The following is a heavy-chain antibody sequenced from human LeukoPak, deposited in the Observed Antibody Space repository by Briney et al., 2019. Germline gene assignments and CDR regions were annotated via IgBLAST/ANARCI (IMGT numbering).Heavy chain of an antibody. V-gene: IGHV3-74*01. CDR1: GFSVSSNY. CDR2: INRDGSST. J-gene: IGHJ5*02. D-gene: IGHD6-13*01. Sequence: GGSLRLSYAASGFSVSSNYMSWVRQAPGKGLEWVSRINRDGSSTSYADSVKGRFTISRDNAKNTLYLQMNSLRVEDTAVYYCARDREAAAAFNWFDPWGQGTLVTVSS. CDR3: ARDREAAAAFNWFDP.